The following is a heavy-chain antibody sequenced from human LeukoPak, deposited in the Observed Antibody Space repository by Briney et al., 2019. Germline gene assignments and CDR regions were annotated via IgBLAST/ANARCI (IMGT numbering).Heavy chain of an antibody. V-gene: IGHV4-31*03. Sequence: SETHCLTCTVSGGSISSGGYWSWIRQHPEKGLEWIGYIHYTGNTYYNPSLKSRVSRSVDMSQNRLSLNLNSVTAADTAVYFCAGIVLKEAAQFDFWGQGRSVSVSS. D-gene: IGHD2-8*01. CDR3: AGIVLKEAAQFDF. CDR1: GGSISSGGY. J-gene: IGHJ4*03. CDR2: IHYTGNT.